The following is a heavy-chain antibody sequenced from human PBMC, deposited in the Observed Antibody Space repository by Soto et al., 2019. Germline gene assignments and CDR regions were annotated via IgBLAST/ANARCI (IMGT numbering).Heavy chain of an antibody. CDR1: GGSINSSSYF. D-gene: IGHD6-19*01. V-gene: IGHV4-39*01. CDR2: IYYSGST. J-gene: IGHJ5*02. CDR3: ARHYSSGSRNWFDP. Sequence: SETLSLTCSVSGGSINSSSYFWGWVRQPPGKGLEWIGSIYYSGSTYYNPSLRSRVTISVDTSKNQFSLTLSSVTAADTAVFYCARHYSSGSRNWFDPWGQGTLVTV.